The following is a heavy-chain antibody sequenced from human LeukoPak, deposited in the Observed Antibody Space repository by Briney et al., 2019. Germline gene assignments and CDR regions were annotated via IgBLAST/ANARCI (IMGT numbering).Heavy chain of an antibody. CDR1: GGSFSGYY. D-gene: IGHD1-1*01. CDR3: ARGRYNWRRDYYFDY. J-gene: IGHJ4*02. CDR2: INHSGST. V-gene: IGHV4-34*01. Sequence: SETLSLTCAVYGGSFSGYYWSWIRQPPGKGLEWIGEINHSGSTNYNPSLKSRVTISVDTSKNQFSPKLSSVTAADTAVYYCARGRYNWRRDYYFDYWGQGTLVTVSS.